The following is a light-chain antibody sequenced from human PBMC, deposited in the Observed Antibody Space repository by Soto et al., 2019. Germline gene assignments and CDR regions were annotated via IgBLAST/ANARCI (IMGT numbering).Light chain of an antibody. V-gene: IGKV3-15*01. CDR2: DAS. CDR1: QRVSRN. J-gene: IGKJ1*01. Sequence: EIVKTQSPATLSVSPGERATLSCRASQRVSRNLAWYQQKPGQAPRLLIYDASTRATGIPDRFSGSGSETEFTLTISSLQSEDYAIYYCQQYNNWPPWTFGQGTKVDIK. CDR3: QQYNNWPPWT.